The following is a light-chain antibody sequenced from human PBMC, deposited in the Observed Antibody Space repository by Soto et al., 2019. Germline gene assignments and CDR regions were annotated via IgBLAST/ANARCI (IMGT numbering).Light chain of an antibody. J-gene: IGLJ1*01. CDR1: SSDVGGYNY. Sequence: QSVLTQPPSASGSPGQSVAISCTGTSSDVGGYNYVSWYQQHPGKAPKLMIYEVNKRPSGAPDRFSGSKSGNTASLTVSGLQAEYEADYYCSSYAGSSNVFGTGTKVTGL. CDR3: SSYAGSSNV. V-gene: IGLV2-8*01. CDR2: EVN.